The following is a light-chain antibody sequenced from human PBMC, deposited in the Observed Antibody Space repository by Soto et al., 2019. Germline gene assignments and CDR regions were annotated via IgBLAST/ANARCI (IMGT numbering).Light chain of an antibody. CDR3: SSYAGGNNVV. J-gene: IGLJ2*01. V-gene: IGLV2-8*01. Sequence: QSVLTQPPSASGSPGQSVTIFCTGTSSDVGGYNYVSWYQQHPGKAPKLMIYEVSKRPSGVPDRFSGSKSGNTASLTVSGLQAEDEADYYCSSYAGGNNVVFGGGTKLTVL. CDR1: SSDVGGYNY. CDR2: EVS.